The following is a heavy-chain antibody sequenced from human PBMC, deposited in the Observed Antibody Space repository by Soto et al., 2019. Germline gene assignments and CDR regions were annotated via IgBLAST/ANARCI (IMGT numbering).Heavy chain of an antibody. CDR3: ARSDGSY. J-gene: IGHJ4*02. Sequence: PSETLSLTCTVSGGSISSYYWSWIRQPPGKGLEWIGYIYYSGSTNYNPSLKSRFTISVDTSKNQFSLKLSSVTAADTAVYYCARSDGSYWGQGTLVTVSS. V-gene: IGHV4-59*01. CDR2: IYYSGST. CDR1: GGSISSYY.